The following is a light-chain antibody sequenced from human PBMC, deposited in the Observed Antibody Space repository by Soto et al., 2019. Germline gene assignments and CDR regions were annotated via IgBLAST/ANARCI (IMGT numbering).Light chain of an antibody. V-gene: IGKV1-39*01. J-gene: IGKJ5*01. CDR2: AAS. CDR1: QSISSY. CDR3: QQSYSTPPIT. Sequence: DIQMTQSPSALSSSVVDRLTVTLLASQSISSYLNWYQKKPXKAPKLXXYAASSLQSGVPSRFSGSGSGTDLTLTISSLQTEDFATYYCQQSYSTPPITFGQGTRLEIK.